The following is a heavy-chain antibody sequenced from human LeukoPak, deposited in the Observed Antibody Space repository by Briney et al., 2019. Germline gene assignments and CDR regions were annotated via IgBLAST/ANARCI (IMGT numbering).Heavy chain of an antibody. Sequence: ASVKVSCKVSGYTLTELSMHWVRQAPGKGLEWMGGFDPEDGDTIYAQKFQGRVTMTEDTSTDTAYMELSSLRSEDTAVYYCATRKIAARRAFDIWGQGTMVTVSS. V-gene: IGHV1-24*01. J-gene: IGHJ3*02. CDR2: FDPEDGDT. D-gene: IGHD6-6*01. CDR3: ATRKIAARRAFDI. CDR1: GYTLTELS.